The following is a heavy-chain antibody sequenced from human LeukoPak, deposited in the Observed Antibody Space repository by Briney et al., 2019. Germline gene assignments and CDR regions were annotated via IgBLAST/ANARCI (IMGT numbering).Heavy chain of an antibody. V-gene: IGHV3-66*02. CDR3: ARDGLQDDYDAFDI. J-gene: IGHJ3*02. D-gene: IGHD5-24*01. Sequence: PGGSLRRSCAASGFTVSSNYMSSVRQAPGKGLERVSVIYSGGSTYYADSVKGRFTISRDNSKNTLYLQMNSLRAEDTAVYYCARDGLQDDYDAFDIWGQGTMVTVSS. CDR2: IYSGGST. CDR1: GFTVSSNY.